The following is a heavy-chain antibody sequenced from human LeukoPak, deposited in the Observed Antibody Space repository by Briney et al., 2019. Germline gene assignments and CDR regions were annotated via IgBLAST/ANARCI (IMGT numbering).Heavy chain of an antibody. J-gene: IGHJ4*02. Sequence: GGSLRLSCAASGFTFSDYDMSWIRQAPGKGLEWVSYISSSGSTIYYADSVKGRFTISRDNAKNSLYLQMNSLRAEDTAVYYCARPLGYCSSTSCQNPGYFDYWGQGTLVTASS. V-gene: IGHV3-11*01. CDR3: ARPLGYCSSTSCQNPGYFDY. CDR1: GFTFSDYD. D-gene: IGHD2-2*01. CDR2: ISSSGSTI.